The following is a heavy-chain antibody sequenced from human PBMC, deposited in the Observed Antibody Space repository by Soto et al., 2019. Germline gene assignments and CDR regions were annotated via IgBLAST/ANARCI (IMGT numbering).Heavy chain of an antibody. Sequence: GASVKVSCKASGYTFTSYYMHWVRQAPGQGLEWMGIINPSGGSTSYAQKFQGRVTMTRDTSTSTVYMELSSLRSEDTAVYYCAAPLAARHLYYYGMDVWGQGTTVTVSS. CDR1: GYTFTSYY. D-gene: IGHD6-6*01. CDR3: AAPLAARHLYYYGMDV. J-gene: IGHJ6*02. CDR2: INPSGGST. V-gene: IGHV1-46*01.